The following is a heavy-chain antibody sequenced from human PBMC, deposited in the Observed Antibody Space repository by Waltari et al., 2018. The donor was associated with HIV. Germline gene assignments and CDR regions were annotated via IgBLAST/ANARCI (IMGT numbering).Heavy chain of an antibody. Sequence: EVQLVESGGSLVPPGGSLILRCETSGFNFSAHWMSWVRQAPGKGQERGANIRQDGGDENDGKAVRGRFTISRDNTKNSLFLQMNSLRVEDTAVYFCTRGGTTSYPFWGQGTLVTVSS. V-gene: IGHV3-7*01. CDR1: GFNFSAHW. D-gene: IGHD3-16*01. J-gene: IGHJ4*02. CDR3: TRGGTTSYPF. CDR2: IRQDGGDE.